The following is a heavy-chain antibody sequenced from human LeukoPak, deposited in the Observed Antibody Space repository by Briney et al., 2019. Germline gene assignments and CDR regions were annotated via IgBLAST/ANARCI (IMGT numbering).Heavy chain of an antibody. CDR1: GGSFSGYY. D-gene: IGHD1-26*01. V-gene: IGHV4-34*01. Sequence: SETLSLTCAVYGGSFSGYYWSWIRQPPGKGLEWIGEINHSGSTNYNPSLKSQVTISVDTSKNQFSLKLSSVTAADTAVYYCARRPLGGWELLDCWGQGTLVTVSS. J-gene: IGHJ4*02. CDR2: INHSGST. CDR3: ARRPLGGWELLDC.